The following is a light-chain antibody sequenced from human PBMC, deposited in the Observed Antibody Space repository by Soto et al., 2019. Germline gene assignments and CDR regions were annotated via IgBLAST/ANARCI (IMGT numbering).Light chain of an antibody. V-gene: IGKV1-39*01. Sequence: DIQMTQSPSSLSASVGDRVTITCRASQSISSYLNWYQQKPGKAPKLLIYAASSLQSGVPSRFSGSGSGTDFTLTISSLQPEDFATYYCQQSYFTPTFGQGTKVEFK. CDR3: QQSYFTPT. CDR1: QSISSY. J-gene: IGKJ1*01. CDR2: AAS.